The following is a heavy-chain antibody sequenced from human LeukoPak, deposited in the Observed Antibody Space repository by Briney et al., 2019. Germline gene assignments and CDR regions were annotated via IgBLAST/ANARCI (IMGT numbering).Heavy chain of an antibody. J-gene: IGHJ5*02. V-gene: IGHV4-59*08. CDR1: GGSISSYY. D-gene: IGHD4-17*01. CDR3: ARHHIPYGETAS. Sequence: KSSETLSLTCTVSGGSISSYYWSWIRQPPGKGLEWIGYIYYSGSTNYNPSLKSRATTSVDTSKNQFSLKLSSVTAADTAVYYCARHHIPYGETASWGQGTLVTVSS. CDR2: IYYSGST.